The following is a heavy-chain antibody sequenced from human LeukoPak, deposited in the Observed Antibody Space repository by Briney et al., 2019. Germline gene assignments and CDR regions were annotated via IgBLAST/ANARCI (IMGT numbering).Heavy chain of an antibody. CDR3: ARRHDSSGTFDY. Sequence: PGRSLRLSCAASGFTFSSYGMHWVRQAPGKGLEWVAVISYDGSNKYYADSVKGRFTISRDNSKNTLYLQMNSLRAEDTAVYYCARRHDSSGTFDYWGQGTLVTVSS. J-gene: IGHJ4*02. CDR1: GFTFSSYG. D-gene: IGHD3-22*01. V-gene: IGHV3-30*03. CDR2: ISYDGSNK.